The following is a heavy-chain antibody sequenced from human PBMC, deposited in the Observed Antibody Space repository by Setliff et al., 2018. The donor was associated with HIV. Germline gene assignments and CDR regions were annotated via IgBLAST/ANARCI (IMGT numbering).Heavy chain of an antibody. CDR3: ATGRLYYYMDV. CDR1: GGSISSGGYY. J-gene: IGHJ6*03. V-gene: IGHV4-31*03. CDR2: IHYTGSA. D-gene: IGHD1-1*01. Sequence: PSETLSLTCTVSGGSISSGGYYWSWIRQHPGKGLEWIGYIHYTGSAYYNPSLKSRVTISVDTSESQFSLNLNSVTAADTAVYYCATGRLYYYMDVWGKGTTVTVSS.